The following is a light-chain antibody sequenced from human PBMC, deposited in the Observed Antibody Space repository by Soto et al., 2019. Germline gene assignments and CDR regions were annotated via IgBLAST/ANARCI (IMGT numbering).Light chain of an antibody. J-gene: IGKJ4*01. Sequence: EIVLTQSPGTLSLSPGERATLSCRASQSVSSSYLAWYQQKPGQAPRLLIYGASSRATGIPDRFSGSGSGTDLTLTISRLEPEDFAVYYWQQYDSSPLTFGGGTKVEIK. V-gene: IGKV3-20*01. CDR2: GAS. CDR3: QQYDSSPLT. CDR1: QSVSSSY.